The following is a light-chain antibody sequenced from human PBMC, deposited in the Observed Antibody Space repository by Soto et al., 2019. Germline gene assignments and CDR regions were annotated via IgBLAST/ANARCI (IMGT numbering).Light chain of an antibody. V-gene: IGLV2-11*01. Sequence: QSALTQPHSVSGSPGQSVTISCTGTNSDVGRYNSVSWYQQLPGKAPQLIISAVRQRPSGVPDRFSGSKSGNTASLTISGLQTADEDDYFCFSYSANDNGVFGGGTQLTVL. CDR3: FSYSANDNGV. CDR1: NSDVGRYNS. CDR2: AVR. J-gene: IGLJ3*02.